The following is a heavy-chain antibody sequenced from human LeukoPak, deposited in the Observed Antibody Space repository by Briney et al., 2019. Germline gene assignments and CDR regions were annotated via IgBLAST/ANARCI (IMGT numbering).Heavy chain of an antibody. CDR3: ARGSDSSGYLQAVADY. D-gene: IGHD3-22*01. J-gene: IGHJ4*02. CDR2: VNPKSGVT. CDR1: GYTFTGFY. V-gene: IGHV1-2*02. Sequence: ASVKVSCEASGYTFTGFYIYWLRQAPGKGPEWMGWVNPKSGVTNYAQKFQGRVTITADESTSTAYMELSSLRSEDTAVYYCARGSDSSGYLQAVADYWGQGTLVTVSS.